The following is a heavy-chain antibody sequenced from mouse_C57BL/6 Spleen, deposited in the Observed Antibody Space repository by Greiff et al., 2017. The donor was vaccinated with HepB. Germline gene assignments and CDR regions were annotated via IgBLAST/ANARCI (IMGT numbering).Heavy chain of an antibody. CDR3: ARGYYGSSYWYFDV. CDR2: INPGSGGT. J-gene: IGHJ1*03. CDR1: GYAFTNYL. V-gene: IGHV1-54*01. D-gene: IGHD1-1*01. Sequence: VQLQQSGAELVRPGTSVKVSCKASGYAFTNYLIEWVKQRPGQGLEWIGVINPGSGGTNYNEKFKGKATLTADKSSSTAYMQLSRLTSEDSAVYFCARGYYGSSYWYFDVWGTGTTVTVSS.